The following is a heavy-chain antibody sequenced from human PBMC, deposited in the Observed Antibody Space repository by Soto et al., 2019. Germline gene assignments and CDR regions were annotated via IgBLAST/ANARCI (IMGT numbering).Heavy chain of an antibody. V-gene: IGHV4-39*01. D-gene: IGHD5-18*01. Sequence: QLQLQESGPGLVKPSETLSLTCTVSGGSISCSSYYWGWIRQPPGKGLVWIGSIYYSGSTYYNPSLKSRVTISVDTSKNQFSLKLSSVTAADTAVYYCARSTAMDGWHYAFDIWGQGTMVTVSS. CDR3: ARSTAMDGWHYAFDI. CDR1: GGSISCSSYY. CDR2: IYYSGST. J-gene: IGHJ3*02.